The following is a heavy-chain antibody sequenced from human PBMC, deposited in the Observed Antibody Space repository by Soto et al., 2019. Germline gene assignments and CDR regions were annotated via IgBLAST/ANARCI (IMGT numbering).Heavy chain of an antibody. V-gene: IGHV1-2*02. J-gene: IGHJ4*02. CDR2: VNPNTGLT. D-gene: IGHD2-15*01. CDR1: GYSFTALY. CDR3: TNLRIEQ. Sequence: ASLNVSFKASGYSFTALYINLVRQAPGQGLEVMGWVNPNTGLTRYAQKFQDRVTMTRDTSINTAYMELRGLTSDDTALYYCTNLRIEQWGKRNLVHVSS.